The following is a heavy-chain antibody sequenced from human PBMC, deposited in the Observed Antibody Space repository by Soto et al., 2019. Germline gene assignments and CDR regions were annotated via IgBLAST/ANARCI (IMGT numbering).Heavy chain of an antibody. J-gene: IGHJ4*02. Sequence: PSETLSLTCTVSGGSISSSSYYWGWIRQPPGKGLEWIGSIYYSGSTYYNPSLKSRVTISVDTSKNQFSLKLSSVTAADTAVYYCARDRNDPRSGDSGFDYWGQGTLVTVSS. CDR3: ARDRNDPRSGDSGFDY. CDR1: GGSISSSSYY. V-gene: IGHV4-39*07. D-gene: IGHD3-3*01. CDR2: IYYSGST.